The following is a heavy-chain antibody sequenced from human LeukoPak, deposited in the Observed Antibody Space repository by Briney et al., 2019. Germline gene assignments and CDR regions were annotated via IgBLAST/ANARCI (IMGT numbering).Heavy chain of an antibody. CDR1: GGSISSYY. J-gene: IGHJ2*01. V-gene: IGHV4-59*01. Sequence: SETLSLTCTVSGGSISSYYWSWIRQPPGKGLEWIGYIYYSGSTNYNPSLKSRVTISVDTSKNQFSLKLSSATAADTAVYYCAMTGYSSGWYGWYFDLWGRGTLVTVSS. CDR3: AMTGYSSGWYGWYFDL. D-gene: IGHD6-19*01. CDR2: IYYSGST.